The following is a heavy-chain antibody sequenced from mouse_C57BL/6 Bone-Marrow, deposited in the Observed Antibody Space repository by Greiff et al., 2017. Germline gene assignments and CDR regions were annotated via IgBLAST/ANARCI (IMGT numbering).Heavy chain of an antibody. CDR2: IDPSDSYT. V-gene: IGHV1-69*01. Sequence: QVQLQQPGAELVMPGASVKLSCKASGYTFTSYWMHWVKQRPGQGLEWIGEIDPSDSYTNYNQKFKGKSTLTVDKSSSTAYMQLSSLTSEDSAVYYCARGDWDGDYGGQGTTLTVSA. CDR1: GYTFTSYW. D-gene: IGHD4-1*01. CDR3: ARGDWDGDY. J-gene: IGHJ2*01.